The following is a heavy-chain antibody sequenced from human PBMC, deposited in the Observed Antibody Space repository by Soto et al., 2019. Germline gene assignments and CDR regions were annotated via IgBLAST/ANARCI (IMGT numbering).Heavy chain of an antibody. CDR3: ARSYRDYGMDV. CDR1: GYSISSSHW. CDR2: IYYSGST. J-gene: IGHJ6*02. D-gene: IGHD5-18*01. V-gene: IGHV4-28*01. Sequence: QVQLQESGPGLVKPSDTLSLTCAVSGYSISSSHWWGWIRQPPGKGLEWIGYIYYSGSTYYNPSLKCRATMSVDTAKNQFSLKLSSVTAGDTSVYYCARSYRDYGMDVWGQGTTVTVSS.